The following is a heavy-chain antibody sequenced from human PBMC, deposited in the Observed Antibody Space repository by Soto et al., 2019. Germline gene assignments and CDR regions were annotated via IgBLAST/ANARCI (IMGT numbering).Heavy chain of an antibody. D-gene: IGHD3-3*01. CDR2: ISYDGSNK. V-gene: IGHV3-30-3*01. Sequence: QPGRSVRLACAASGFTFSRYAMHWVRQAPGKWLEWVAVISYDGSNKYYADSVKGRFTISRDNSKNTLYLQMNSLRAEDTAVYYCARWEHDFWSGYYASASVDVWGPGXTLTL. J-gene: IGHJ6*02. CDR1: GFTFSRYA. CDR3: ARWEHDFWSGYYASASVDV.